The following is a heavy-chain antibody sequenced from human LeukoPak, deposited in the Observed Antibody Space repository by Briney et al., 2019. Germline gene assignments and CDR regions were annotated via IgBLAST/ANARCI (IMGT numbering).Heavy chain of an antibody. CDR1: GDSVSNNYC. Sequence: SETLSLTCAVFGDSVSNNYCWNWVRQSPGKGLEWIGEVYHSGSTNYNPSLKSRVIISVDKSKNQFSLVLNSVTAADTAVYYCARVRDSEMATTGTPFDYWGQGTLVTVSS. D-gene: IGHD5-24*01. CDR2: VYHSGST. J-gene: IGHJ4*02. CDR3: ARVRDSEMATTGTPFDY. V-gene: IGHV4-4*02.